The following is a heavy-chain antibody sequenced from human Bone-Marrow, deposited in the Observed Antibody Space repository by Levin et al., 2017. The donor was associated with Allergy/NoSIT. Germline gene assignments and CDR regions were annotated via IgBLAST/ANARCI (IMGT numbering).Heavy chain of an antibody. Sequence: ASVKVSCKASGYTFTSYDINWVRQATGQGLEWMGWMNPNSGNTGYAQKFQGRVTMTRNTSISTAYMELSSLRSEDTAVYYCARVRAARPRGLRYWFDPWGQGTLVTVSS. V-gene: IGHV1-8*01. D-gene: IGHD6-6*01. CDR1: GYTFTSYD. CDR3: ARVRAARPRGLRYWFDP. CDR2: MNPNSGNT. J-gene: IGHJ5*02.